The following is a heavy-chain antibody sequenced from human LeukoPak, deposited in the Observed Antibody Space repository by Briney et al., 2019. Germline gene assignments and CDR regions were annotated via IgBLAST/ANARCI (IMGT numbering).Heavy chain of an antibody. CDR3: AREETAAAGFDP. V-gene: IGHV4-59*01. CDR1: GGSISNYY. CDR2: IYYSGST. Sequence: SETLSLTCTVSGGSISNYYWSWIRQPPGKGLEWIGYIYYSGSTNYNPSLKSRVTISVDTSKNQFSLKLSSVTAADTAVYYCAREETAAAGFDPWGQGTLVTVSS. D-gene: IGHD6-13*01. J-gene: IGHJ5*02.